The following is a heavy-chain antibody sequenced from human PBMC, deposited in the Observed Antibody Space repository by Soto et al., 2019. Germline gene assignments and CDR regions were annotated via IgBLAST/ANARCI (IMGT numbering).Heavy chain of an antibody. CDR3: ARDGAALDY. D-gene: IGHD6-13*01. CDR2: ISVDKGST. CDR1: GYSFTSNG. V-gene: IGHV1-18*01. Sequence: ASVKVSCKASGYSFTSNGISWVRQAPGQGLEWMGWISVDKGSTNYAQKLQGRVTMTRDTSTSTVYMELSSLRSEDTAVYYCARDGAALDYWGQGTLVTVSS. J-gene: IGHJ4*02.